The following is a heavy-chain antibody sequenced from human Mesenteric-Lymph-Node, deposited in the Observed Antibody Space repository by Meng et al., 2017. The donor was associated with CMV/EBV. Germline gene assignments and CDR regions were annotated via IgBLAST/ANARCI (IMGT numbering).Heavy chain of an antibody. CDR1: GFTFSSYS. V-gene: IGHV3-21*01. CDR3: ARGERLGNSYTNYLDS. CDR2: ISSSSSYI. Sequence: GGSLRLSCAASGFTFSSYSMNWVRQAPGKGLEWVSSISSSSSYIYYADSVKGRFTISRDNAKNSLYLQMNSLRAEDTAVYYCARGERLGNSYTNYLDSWGQGTLVTVSS. D-gene: IGHD6-19*01. J-gene: IGHJ4*02.